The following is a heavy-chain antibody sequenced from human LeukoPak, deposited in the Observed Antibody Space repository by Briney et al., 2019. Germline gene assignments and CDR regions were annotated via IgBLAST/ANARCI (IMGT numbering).Heavy chain of an antibody. CDR3: ARAPITSPFYFDY. D-gene: IGHD2-2*01. CDR1: GFAFDELG. CDR2: INWSGGST. Sequence: GGSLRLSCTASGFAFDELGMSWVRRVPGKGLEWVSGINWSGGSTGYADPLRGRFTISRDNAKNSLYLQMDSLRAEDTALYYCARAPITSPFYFDYWGQGTMVTVSS. V-gene: IGHV3-20*04. J-gene: IGHJ4*02.